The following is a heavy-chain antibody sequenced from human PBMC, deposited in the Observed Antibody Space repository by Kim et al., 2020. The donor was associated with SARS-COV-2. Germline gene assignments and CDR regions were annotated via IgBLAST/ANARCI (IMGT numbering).Heavy chain of an antibody. V-gene: IGHV3-74*01. CDR3: ARRAVDSSGTYYFDY. J-gene: IGHJ4*02. CDR1: GFTFSRYW. Sequence: GGSLRLSFAASGFTFSRYWMHWVRQPPGNGLVWVSRIYSDGSGTSYADSVKGRFTISRDNAKNTLYLQMNSLRAEDTALYYCARRAVDSSGTYYFDYWGQGTLVTVSS. CDR2: IYSDGSGT. D-gene: IGHD3-22*01.